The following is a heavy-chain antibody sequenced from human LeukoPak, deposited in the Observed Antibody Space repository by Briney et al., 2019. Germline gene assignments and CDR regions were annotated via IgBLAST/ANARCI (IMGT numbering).Heavy chain of an antibody. CDR2: INHSGST. CDR1: GGSFSGYY. J-gene: IGHJ3*02. V-gene: IGHV4-34*01. D-gene: IGHD5-18*01. CDR3: ARGPWIQLWLLLRVAFDI. Sequence: PSETLSLTCAVYGGSFSGYYWSWIRQPPGKGLEWIGEINHSGSTNYNPSLKSRVTISVDTSKNQFSLKLSSVTAADTAVYYCARGPWIQLWLLLRVAFDIWGQGTMVTVSS.